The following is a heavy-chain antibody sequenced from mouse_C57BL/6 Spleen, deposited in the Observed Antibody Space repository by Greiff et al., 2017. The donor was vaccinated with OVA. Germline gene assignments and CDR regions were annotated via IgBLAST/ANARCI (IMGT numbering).Heavy chain of an antibody. CDR1: GFTFSDYG. Sequence: EVKVVESGGGLVKPGGSLKLSCAASGFTFSDYGMHWVRQAPEKGLEWVAYISSGSSTIYYADTVKGRFTISRDNAKNTLFLQMTSLRSEDTAMYYCARHNYGSSHWYFDVWGTGTTVTVSS. CDR3: ARHNYGSSHWYFDV. V-gene: IGHV5-17*01. D-gene: IGHD1-1*01. CDR2: ISSGSSTI. J-gene: IGHJ1*03.